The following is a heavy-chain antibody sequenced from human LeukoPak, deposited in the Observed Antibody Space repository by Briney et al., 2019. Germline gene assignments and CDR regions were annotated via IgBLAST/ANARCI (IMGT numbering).Heavy chain of an antibody. J-gene: IGHJ4*02. CDR2: IYYSGST. V-gene: IGHV4-59*08. CDR3: ARTGILGFDY. Sequence: PSETLSLTCTVSGGSISSYYWSWIRQPPGKGLEWIGYIYYSGSTNYNPSLKSRVTISVDTSKNQFSLKLSSVTAADTAVYYCARTGILGFDYWGQGTLATVSS. CDR1: GGSISSYY. D-gene: IGHD3-10*01.